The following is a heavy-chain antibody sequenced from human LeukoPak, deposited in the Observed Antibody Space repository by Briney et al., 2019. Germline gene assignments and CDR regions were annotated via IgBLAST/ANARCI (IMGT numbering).Heavy chain of an antibody. D-gene: IGHD4-17*01. CDR3: ARADGDYVDWFDP. J-gene: IGHJ5*02. Sequence: SETLSLTCAGYGGSFSGYYWSWIRQPPGKGLEWIGEINHSGSTNYNPSLKSRVTISVVTSKNQFSLKLSSVTAADTAVYYCARADGDYVDWFDPWGQGTLVTVSS. CDR1: GGSFSGYY. CDR2: INHSGST. V-gene: IGHV4-34*01.